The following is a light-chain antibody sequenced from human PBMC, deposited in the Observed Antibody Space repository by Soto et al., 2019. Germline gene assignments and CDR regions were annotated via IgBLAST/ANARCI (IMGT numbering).Light chain of an antibody. CDR3: AAWDGSLNHVL. CDR2: GDN. J-gene: IGLJ2*01. CDR1: GSSIGTNN. Sequence: QSVLTQPPSASGTPGQRVTISCTGSGSSIGTNNVNWYRQHPGTAPKLLIYGDNQRPSGVPDRFSGSKSGTSASLAISGLQAEDEAEYYCAAWDGSLNHVLFGGGTKLTVL. V-gene: IGLV1-44*01.